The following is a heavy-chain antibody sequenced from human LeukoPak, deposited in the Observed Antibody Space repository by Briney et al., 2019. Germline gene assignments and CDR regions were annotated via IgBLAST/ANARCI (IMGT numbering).Heavy chain of an antibody. CDR1: GGSISSYY. J-gene: IGHJ4*02. Sequence: PSETLSLTCTVSGGSISSYYWGWIRQPPGKGLEWLGYIYYTGSTNYSPSLKSRVTISVDTSKKQFSLRLSSVTAADTAVYYCARAANVAATIVFDYWGQGTLVTVSS. CDR2: IYYTGST. V-gene: IGHV4-59*01. CDR3: ARAANVAATIVFDY. D-gene: IGHD2-15*01.